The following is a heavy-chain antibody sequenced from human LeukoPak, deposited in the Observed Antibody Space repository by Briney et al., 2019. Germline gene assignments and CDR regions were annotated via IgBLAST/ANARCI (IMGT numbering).Heavy chain of an antibody. J-gene: IGHJ6*03. CDR1: GFTLSSYA. CDR3: ARLRAAGLYYYYYYMDV. CDR2: IIGSGGSK. D-gene: IGHD2-15*01. Sequence: GGSLRLSCAASGFTLSSYAMSWGPHPPGKGLEWVSAIIGSGGSKYSADSVRGRFTIPGDNSKNTLYQQTNSLRAEDTAVYSCARLRAAGLYYYYYYMDVWGKGTTVTVSS. V-gene: IGHV3-23*01.